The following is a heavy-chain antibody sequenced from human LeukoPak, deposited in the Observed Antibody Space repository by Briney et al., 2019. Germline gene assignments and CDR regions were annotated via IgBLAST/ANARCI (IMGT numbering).Heavy chain of an antibody. J-gene: IGHJ4*02. D-gene: IGHD2-21*02. CDR2: ISRTGNIV. CDR1: GFSFSNYS. Sequence: GGSLRLSCVATGFSFSNYSMHWVRQAPGKGLEWVSYISRTGNIVYYADSVKGRFTISGDNAKDSLFLQMDSLRDEDTAVYYCANLTHWGQGILVTVSS. V-gene: IGHV3-48*02. CDR3: ANLTH.